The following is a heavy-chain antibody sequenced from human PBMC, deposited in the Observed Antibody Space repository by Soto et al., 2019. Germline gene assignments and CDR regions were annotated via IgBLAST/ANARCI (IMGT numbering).Heavy chain of an antibody. CDR3: AREGSYSAYNFAHGIQLWSFDF. CDR1: GGSISPDY. V-gene: IGHV4-59*12. Sequence: SETLSLTSTVCGGSISPDYWSWIRQTQGKGLEWIAYIYYSGSTSFNPSLESRVAMSVDTSKNHFSLNLSSVTAADMAVYYCAREGSYSAYNFAHGIQLWSFDFWGQGALVTVSS. CDR2: IYYSGST. D-gene: IGHD5-12*01. J-gene: IGHJ4*02.